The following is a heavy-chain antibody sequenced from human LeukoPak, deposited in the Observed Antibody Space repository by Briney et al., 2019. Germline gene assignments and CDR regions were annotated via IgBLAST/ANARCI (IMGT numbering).Heavy chain of an antibody. CDR1: GYTFTGYY. CDR3: ARGVGGLGNMDV. J-gene: IGHJ6*03. D-gene: IGHD3-16*01. CDR2: INPSGGST. V-gene: IGHV1-46*01. Sequence: GASVKVSCKASGYTFTGYYMHWVRQAPGQGLEWMGIINPSGGSTSYAQKFQGRVTMTRDMSTSTVYVELSSLRSEDTAVYYCARGVGGLGNMDVWGKGTTVIISS.